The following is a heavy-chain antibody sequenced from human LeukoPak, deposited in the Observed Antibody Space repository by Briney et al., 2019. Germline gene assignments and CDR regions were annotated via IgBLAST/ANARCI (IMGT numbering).Heavy chain of an antibody. D-gene: IGHD2/OR15-2a*01. CDR2: ISGSGIST. CDR3: ARDWFHAIDY. V-gene: IGHV3-23*01. CDR1: GFTFSSYA. Sequence: GGSLRLSCAASGFTFSSYAMSWVRQAPGKGLEWVSAISGSGISTYYADSVKGRFTISRDNSKNTLYLQMNSLRAEDTAVYYCARDWFHAIDYWGQGTLVTVSS. J-gene: IGHJ4*02.